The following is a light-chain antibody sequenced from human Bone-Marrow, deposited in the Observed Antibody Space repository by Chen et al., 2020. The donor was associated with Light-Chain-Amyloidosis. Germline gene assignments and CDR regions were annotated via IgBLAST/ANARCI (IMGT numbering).Light chain of an antibody. J-gene: IGKJ4*01. V-gene: IGKV3-20*01. Sequence: EIVLTQSPGTLCLSPGEGANLSCRASQTISSNYLTWYQQKFGQAPRLLIYGSSSRATGIPDRFTGSGSGTDFTLTINRLEPEDFAMYDCQQYGTSPLTFGGGTKVEIK. CDR2: GSS. CDR3: QQYGTSPLT. CDR1: QTISSNY.